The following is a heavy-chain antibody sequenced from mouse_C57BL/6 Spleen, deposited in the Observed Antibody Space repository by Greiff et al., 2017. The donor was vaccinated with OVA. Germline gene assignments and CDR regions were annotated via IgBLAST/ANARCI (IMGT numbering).Heavy chain of an antibody. CDR1: GFNIKDDY. V-gene: IGHV14-4*01. Sequence: VQLQQSGAELVRPGASVKLSCTASGFNIKDDYMHWVKQRPEQGLEWIGWIDPENGDTEYASKFQGKATITADTSSNTAYLQLSSLTSEDTAVYSCTTWGYFDVWGTGTTLTVSS. J-gene: IGHJ1*03. CDR3: TTWGYFDV. CDR2: IDPENGDT.